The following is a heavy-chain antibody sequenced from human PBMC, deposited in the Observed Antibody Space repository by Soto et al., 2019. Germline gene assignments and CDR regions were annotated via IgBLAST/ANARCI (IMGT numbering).Heavy chain of an antibody. V-gene: IGHV4-59*01. CDR1: GGSISGFY. CDR2: IYYSGSA. D-gene: IGHD2-21*02. CDR3: ARWTYCGGDCYWLDF. J-gene: IGHJ4*02. Sequence: PSETLSLTCTISGGSISGFYWGWIRQPPGKGLEWIENIYYSGSANYDPSLRSRVTISLNTSKNQFSLNLNSVTAADTAIYYCARWTYCGGDCYWLDFWGQGTLVTVSS.